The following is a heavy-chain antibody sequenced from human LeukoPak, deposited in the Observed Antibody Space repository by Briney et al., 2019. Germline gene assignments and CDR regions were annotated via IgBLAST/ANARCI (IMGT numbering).Heavy chain of an antibody. CDR1: GGSISSSRYY. V-gene: IGHV4-39*01. CDR2: IYYSGST. D-gene: IGHD3-3*01. CDR3: ARHGPLYDFWSGPTPFDP. J-gene: IGHJ5*02. Sequence: PSETLSLTCTVSGGSISSSRYYWGWIRQPPGKGLEWIGSIYYSGSTYYNPSLESRVTISVDTSKNQFSLKLSSVTAADTAVYYCARHGPLYDFWSGPTPFDPWGQGTLVTVSS.